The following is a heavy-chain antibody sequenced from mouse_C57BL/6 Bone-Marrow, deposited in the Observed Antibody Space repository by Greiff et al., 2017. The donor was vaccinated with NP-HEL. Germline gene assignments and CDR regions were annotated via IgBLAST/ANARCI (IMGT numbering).Heavy chain of an antibody. V-gene: IGHV1-50*01. Sequence: VQLQQPGAELVQPGASVKLSCKASGYTFTTYWMQWVKQRPGQGLEWIGEIDPSDSYTNSNQKFTGKATLTVDTSSSTANMQLSSLTSEDSAVYYCARKAYYGRSYEFAYWGQGTLVTVSA. J-gene: IGHJ3*01. CDR1: GYTFTTYW. D-gene: IGHD1-1*01. CDR2: IDPSDSYT. CDR3: ARKAYYGRSYEFAY.